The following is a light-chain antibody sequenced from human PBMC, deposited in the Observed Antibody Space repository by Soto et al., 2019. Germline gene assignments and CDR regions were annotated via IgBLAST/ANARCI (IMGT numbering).Light chain of an antibody. J-gene: IGKJ4*01. CDR2: ASS. CDR1: QTISTY. CDR3: AQRYTTPLA. Sequence: DIQMTQSPSSLSASVGDRVTITCRASQTISTYLTWYQQKPGTAPKLLIYASSTLQSGVPSMFSFIGSGKDFPLPINSLQPEDSEAYYCAQRYTTPLAFGGGTTLEI. V-gene: IGKV1-39*01.